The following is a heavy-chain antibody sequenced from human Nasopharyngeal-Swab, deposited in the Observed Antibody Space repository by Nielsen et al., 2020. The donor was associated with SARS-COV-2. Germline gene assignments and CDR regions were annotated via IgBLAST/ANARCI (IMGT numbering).Heavy chain of an antibody. J-gene: IGHJ6*03. CDR3: ARDGPNTIFGVVTTNYYYYYYMDV. D-gene: IGHD3-3*01. CDR2: ISSSTSTT. V-gene: IGHV3-48*04. CDR1: GFTFSAYT. Sequence: GESLKISCAASGFTFSAYTMNWVRQAPGKGLEWVSYISSSTSTTYYADSVKGRFTISRDNAKNSLYLQMNSLRAEDTAVYYCARDGPNTIFGVVTTNYYYYYYMDVWGKGTTVTVSS.